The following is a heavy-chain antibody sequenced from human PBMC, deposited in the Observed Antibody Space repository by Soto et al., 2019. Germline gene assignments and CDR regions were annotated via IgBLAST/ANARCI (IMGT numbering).Heavy chain of an antibody. J-gene: IGHJ5*02. CDR2: ISSSSSTI. CDR3: AREGEYNWSRKPNNRFDP. CDR1: GFTFSSYS. Sequence: GGSLRLSCAASGFTFSSYSMNWVRQAPGKGLEWVSYISSSSSTIYYADSVKGRFTISRDNAKNSLYLQMNSLRDEDTAVYYCAREGEYNWSRKPNNRFDPWGQGTLVTVYS. D-gene: IGHD1-20*01. V-gene: IGHV3-48*02.